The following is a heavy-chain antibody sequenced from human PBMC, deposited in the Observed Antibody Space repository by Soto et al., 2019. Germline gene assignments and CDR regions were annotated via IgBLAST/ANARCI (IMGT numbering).Heavy chain of an antibody. CDR1: GYSISSSNW. CDR2: IYYSGST. D-gene: IGHD6-25*01. V-gene: IGHV4-28*03. Sequence: QVQLQESGPGLVKPSDTLSLTCAVSGYSISSSNWWGWIRQPPGKGLEWIGYIYYSGSTYYNPSLMSRVTKTVDTSMNQYTLKLSSVTAVDTAVYYCAGGQRLPDYWGQGTLVTVSS. J-gene: IGHJ4*02. CDR3: AGGQRLPDY.